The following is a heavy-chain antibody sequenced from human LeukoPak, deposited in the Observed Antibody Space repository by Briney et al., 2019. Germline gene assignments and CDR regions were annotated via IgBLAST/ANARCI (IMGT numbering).Heavy chain of an antibody. J-gene: IGHJ3*02. CDR2: ISYDGSNK. CDR3: ARDHVWDLAFDI. V-gene: IGHV3-30-3*01. D-gene: IGHD1-26*01. CDR1: GFTFSSYA. Sequence: GGSLRLSCAASGFTFSSYAMHWVRQAPGKGLEWVAVISYDGSNKHCADSVKGRFTISRDNSKNTLYLQMNSLRAEDTAVYYCARDHVWDLAFDIWGQGTMVTVSS.